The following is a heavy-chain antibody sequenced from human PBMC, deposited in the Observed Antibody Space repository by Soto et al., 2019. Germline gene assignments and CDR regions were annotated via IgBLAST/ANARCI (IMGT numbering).Heavy chain of an antibody. Sequence: QVQLVQSGAEVKKPGSSVKVSCKASGGTFSSYAISWVRQAPGPGLEWMGGIIPNFGTANYAQKFQGRVTITADESTSTAYMELSSLTSEDTAVYYCARVGLERPFYYYYYGMDVWGQGTTVTVSS. CDR3: ARVGLERPFYYYYYGMDV. CDR1: GGTFSSYA. CDR2: IIPNFGTA. D-gene: IGHD1-1*01. J-gene: IGHJ6*02. V-gene: IGHV1-69*12.